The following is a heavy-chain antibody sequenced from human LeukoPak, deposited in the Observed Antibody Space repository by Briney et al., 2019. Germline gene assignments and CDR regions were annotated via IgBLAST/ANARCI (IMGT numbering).Heavy chain of an antibody. Sequence: GGSQRLSCEASGFIFGAYWMLWVRQAPGKGLVWVSRIDGDGSTTTYADSVKDRFTISRDNAKNTLYLQMNSLRAEDTAVYYCARSQFDNWGQGTLVTVSS. J-gene: IGHJ4*01. CDR2: IDGDGSTT. V-gene: IGHV3-74*01. CDR3: ARSQFDN. CDR1: GFIFGAYW.